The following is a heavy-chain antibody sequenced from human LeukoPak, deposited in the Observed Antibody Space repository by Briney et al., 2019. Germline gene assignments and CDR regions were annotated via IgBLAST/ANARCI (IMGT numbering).Heavy chain of an antibody. CDR3: ARDIMEFRYDYGDSEGMDV. CDR2: ISYDGSNK. V-gene: IGHV3-30-3*01. Sequence: PGGSLRLSCAASGFTFSSYAMHWVRQAPGKGLEWVAVISYDGSNKYYADSVKGRFTISRDNSKNTLYLQMNSLRAEDTAVYYCARDIMEFRYDYGDSEGMDVWGQGTTVTVSS. CDR1: GFTFSSYA. D-gene: IGHD4-17*01. J-gene: IGHJ6*02.